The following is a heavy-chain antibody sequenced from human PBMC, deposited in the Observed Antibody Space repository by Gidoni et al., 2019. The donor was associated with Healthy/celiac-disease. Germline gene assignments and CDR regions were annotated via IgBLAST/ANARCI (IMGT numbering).Heavy chain of an antibody. V-gene: IGHV1-2*04. D-gene: IGHD3-22*01. Sequence: QVQLVQSGAEVKKPGASVKVSCKASGYTFTGYYMHWVRQAPGKGLEWMGWINPNSGGTNYAQKFQGWVTMTRDTSISTAYMELSRLRSDDTAVYYCARSDSNYYDSSGYFHSDAFDIWGQGTMVTVSS. CDR3: ARSDSNYYDSSGYFHSDAFDI. CDR1: GYTFTGYY. CDR2: INPNSGGT. J-gene: IGHJ3*02.